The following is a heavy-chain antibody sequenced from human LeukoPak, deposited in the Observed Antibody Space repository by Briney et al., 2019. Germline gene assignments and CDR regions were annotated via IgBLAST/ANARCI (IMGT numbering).Heavy chain of an antibody. V-gene: IGHV4-39*01. Sequence: SETLSLTCTVSGGSISSSTYFWGWIRQPPGKGLEWLGIIYYSGTTYYNPSLKSRVTISVDTSKNQFSLKLSPVTAADTAVYYCARRGLYGSSPFDPWGQGTLVTVSS. CDR1: GGSISSSTYF. CDR3: ARRGLYGSSPFDP. D-gene: IGHD2-2*01. CDR2: IYYSGTT. J-gene: IGHJ5*02.